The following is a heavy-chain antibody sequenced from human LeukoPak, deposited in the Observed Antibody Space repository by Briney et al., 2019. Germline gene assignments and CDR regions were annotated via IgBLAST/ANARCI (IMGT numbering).Heavy chain of an antibody. Sequence: GESLRLSCAAPGFTFSSYAMSWVRQAPGKGLEWVSAISGSGGSTYYADSVKGRFTISRDNSKNTLYLQMNSLRAEDTAVYYCAKKGDLTEDIVVVVAATRPLRGWFDPWGQGTLVTVSS. V-gene: IGHV3-23*01. CDR2: ISGSGGST. J-gene: IGHJ5*02. CDR3: AKKGDLTEDIVVVVAATRPLRGWFDP. D-gene: IGHD2-15*01. CDR1: GFTFSSYA.